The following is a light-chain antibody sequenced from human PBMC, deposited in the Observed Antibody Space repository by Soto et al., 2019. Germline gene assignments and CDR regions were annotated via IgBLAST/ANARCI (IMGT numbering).Light chain of an antibody. J-gene: IGLJ3*02. CDR2: EVS. Sequence: QSALTQPASVSGSPGQSITISCTGTSSDVGSYNLVSWYQQHPGKAPKLMIYEVSKRPSGVSNRFSGSKSGNTASLTISGLQAEDEADYYCCSYACSSTWVFGGWTKLTVL. CDR3: CSYACSSTWV. V-gene: IGLV2-23*02. CDR1: SSDVGSYNL.